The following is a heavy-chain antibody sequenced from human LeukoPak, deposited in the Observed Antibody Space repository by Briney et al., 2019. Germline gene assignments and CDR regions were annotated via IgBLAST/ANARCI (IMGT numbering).Heavy chain of an antibody. CDR3: ASSPADDAFDI. Sequence: PSETLSLTCTVSGGSISSYYWSWIRQPAGKGLEWIGYIYYSGSTNYNPSLKSRVTISVDTSKNQFSLKLSSVTAADTAVYYCASSPADDAFDIWGQGTMVTVSS. CDR2: IYYSGST. J-gene: IGHJ3*02. V-gene: IGHV4-59*01. CDR1: GGSISSYY.